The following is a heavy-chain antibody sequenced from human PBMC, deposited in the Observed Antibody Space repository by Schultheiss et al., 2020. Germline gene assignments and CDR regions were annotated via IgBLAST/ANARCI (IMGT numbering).Heavy chain of an antibody. J-gene: IGHJ5*02. Sequence: SQSLSLTCTVSGGSISSSSYYWGWIRQPPGKGLEWIGEINHSGSTNYNPSLKSRVTISVDTSKNQFSLNLNSVTAADTAVYYCARNEGWAWGQGTLVTVSS. CDR2: INHSGST. D-gene: IGHD6-19*01. CDR3: ARNEGWA. V-gene: IGHV4-39*07. CDR1: GGSISSSSYY.